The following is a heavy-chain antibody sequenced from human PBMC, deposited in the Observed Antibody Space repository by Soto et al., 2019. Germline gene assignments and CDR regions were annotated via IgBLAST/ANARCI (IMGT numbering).Heavy chain of an antibody. CDR3: VRSLHYYYGMDV. J-gene: IGHJ6*02. CDR1: GFTVSSNY. V-gene: IGHV3-53*01. D-gene: IGHD3-16*01. Sequence: PGGPLRLSCAASGFTVSSNYMSWVRQAPGKGPEWVSVIYSGGSTYYADSVKGRFTISRDNSKNTLYLQMNSLRAEDTAVYYCVRSLHYYYGMDVWGQGTTVTVS. CDR2: IYSGGST.